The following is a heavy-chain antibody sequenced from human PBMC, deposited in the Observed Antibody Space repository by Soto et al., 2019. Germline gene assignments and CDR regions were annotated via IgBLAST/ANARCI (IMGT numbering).Heavy chain of an antibody. J-gene: IGHJ3*02. V-gene: IGHV4-59*01. Sequence: PSDTLSVTCTVSGGSISSYYWSWIRQPPGKGLEWIGYIYYSGSTNYNPSLKSRVTISVDTSKNQFSLKLSSVTAADTAVYYCARGLISGYYLYDAFDIWGQGTMVTVSS. D-gene: IGHD3-22*01. CDR1: GGSISSYY. CDR2: IYYSGST. CDR3: ARGLISGYYLYDAFDI.